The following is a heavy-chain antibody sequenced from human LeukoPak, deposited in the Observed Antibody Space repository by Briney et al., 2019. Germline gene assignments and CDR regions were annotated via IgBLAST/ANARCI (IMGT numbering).Heavy chain of an antibody. CDR1: GFTFSSYE. Sequence: GGSLRLSCAASGFTFSSYEMNWVRQAPGEGLVWVSRINSDGTTTYADSVKGRFTISRDNAKNTLYLQMNSLRVEDTAVYYCARVRLGELSLYNYYYMDVWGKGTTVTISS. CDR3: ARVRLGELSLYNYYYMDV. V-gene: IGHV3-74*01. D-gene: IGHD3-16*02. CDR2: INSDGTT. J-gene: IGHJ6*03.